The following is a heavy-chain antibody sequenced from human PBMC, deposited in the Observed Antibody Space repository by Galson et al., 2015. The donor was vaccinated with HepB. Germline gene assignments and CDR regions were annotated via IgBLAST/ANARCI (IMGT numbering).Heavy chain of an antibody. J-gene: IGHJ5*02. D-gene: IGHD3-16*01. Sequence: SLRLSCAASGFAFSSHAMSWVRQAPGKGLEWVSGISGSGVGTYYADSVKGRFTISRGNSKNTLYLQMNSLRAEDTAVYYCSKYPHDYIWGRLDHWGQGTLVTVSS. CDR3: SKYPHDYIWGRLDH. V-gene: IGHV3-23*01. CDR1: GFAFSSHA. CDR2: ISGSGVGT.